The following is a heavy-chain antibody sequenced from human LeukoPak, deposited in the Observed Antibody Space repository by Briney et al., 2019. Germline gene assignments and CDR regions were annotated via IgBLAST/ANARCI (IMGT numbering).Heavy chain of an antibody. J-gene: IGHJ3*02. CDR3: ARDPRPEHAFDI. CDR1: GGSISSSSYY. Sequence: SETLSLTCTVSGGSISSSSYYWGWIRQPPGKGLEWIGSIYYSGSTYYNPSLKSRVTISVDTSKNQFSLKLSSVTAADTAVYYCARDPRPEHAFDIWGQGTMVTVSS. CDR2: IYYSGST. V-gene: IGHV4-39*07.